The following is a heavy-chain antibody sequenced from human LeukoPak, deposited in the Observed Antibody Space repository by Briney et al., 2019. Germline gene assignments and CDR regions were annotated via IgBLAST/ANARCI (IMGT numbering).Heavy chain of an antibody. V-gene: IGHV4-59*01. CDR1: GGSISSYY. J-gene: IGHJ4*02. Sequence: SETLSLTCTVSGGSISSYYWSWIRQPPGKGPEWIGYIYYSGSTSYNPSLKSRVTISVDMSKNQFSLRLTSVTAADTAVYYCARGGGWSPYYFDYWGQGTLVTVSS. D-gene: IGHD6-19*01. CDR3: ARGGGWSPYYFDY. CDR2: IYYSGST.